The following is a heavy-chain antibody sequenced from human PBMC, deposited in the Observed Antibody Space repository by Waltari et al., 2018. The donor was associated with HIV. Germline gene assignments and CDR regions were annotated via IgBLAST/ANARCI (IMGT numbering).Heavy chain of an antibody. V-gene: IGHV3-33*01. CDR2: IWYDVSNK. CDR1: GFPFSSYG. J-gene: IGHJ3*02. Sequence: QVQLVESGGGVVQPGRSLRLSCAASGFPFSSYGIPWVGPAPGKGLEWVAVIWYDVSNKYYADSVKGRFTISRDNSKNTLYLQMNSLRAEDTAVYYCARDWDSSGYPRGAFDIWGQGTMVTVSS. CDR3: ARDWDSSGYPRGAFDI. D-gene: IGHD3-22*01.